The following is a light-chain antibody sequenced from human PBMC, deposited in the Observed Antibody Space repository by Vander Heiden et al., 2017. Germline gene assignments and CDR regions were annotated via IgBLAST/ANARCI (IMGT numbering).Light chain of an antibody. J-gene: IGKJ5*01. CDR1: QSVGRNF. Sequence: EIVFTQSPGTLSLSPGERVTLSCRASQSVGRNFLAWYQQKPGRAPRLLISGASSRATGIPDRFSGSGSGTDFTLTISRLEPEDFAVYYCHQYATSPLTFGQGTRLEIK. CDR2: GAS. V-gene: IGKV3-20*01. CDR3: HQYATSPLT.